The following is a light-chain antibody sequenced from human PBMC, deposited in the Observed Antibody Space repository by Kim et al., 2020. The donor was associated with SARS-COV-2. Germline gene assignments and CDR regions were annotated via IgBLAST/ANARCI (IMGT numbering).Light chain of an antibody. Sequence: ALGKTVRITCQGDSHRSYYARVDQQKPGQAPVVVIYGKNNRPSGIPDRFSGSSSGNTASLTIAGAQAEDEADYYCNSRDSSTNRLVFGGGNQRTVL. CDR1: SHRSYY. CDR3: NSRDSSTNRLV. V-gene: IGLV3-19*01. CDR2: GKN. J-gene: IGLJ2*01.